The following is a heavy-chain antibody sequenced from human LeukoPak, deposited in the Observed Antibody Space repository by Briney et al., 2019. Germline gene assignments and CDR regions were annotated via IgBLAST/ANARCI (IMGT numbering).Heavy chain of an antibody. CDR2: INHSGST. CDR1: GFTFRRYG. V-gene: IGHV4-34*01. D-gene: IGHD3-10*01. Sequence: GSLRLSCAASGFTFRRYGMIWVRQPPGKGLEWIGEINHSGSTNYNPSLKSRVTISVDTSKNQFSLKLSSVTAADTAVYYCARGTGLYYYGSGSYNVWGKGTTVTISS. CDR3: ARGTGLYYYGSGSYNV. J-gene: IGHJ6*04.